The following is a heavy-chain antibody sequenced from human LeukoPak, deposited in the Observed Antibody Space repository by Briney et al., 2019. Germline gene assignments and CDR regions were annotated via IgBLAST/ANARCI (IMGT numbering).Heavy chain of an antibody. J-gene: IGHJ3*02. CDR1: GFTFSNYW. CDR3: AKDRWATQTTYDAFDI. Sequence: PGGSLRLSCAASGFTFSNYWMSWVRQAPGKGLEWVAFIRHDESNNYYADSVKGRFTISRDTSNNTLYLQLNSLRAEDTAVYYCAKDRWATQTTYDAFDIWGQGTMVTVSS. CDR2: IRHDESNN. V-gene: IGHV3-30*02. D-gene: IGHD1-1*01.